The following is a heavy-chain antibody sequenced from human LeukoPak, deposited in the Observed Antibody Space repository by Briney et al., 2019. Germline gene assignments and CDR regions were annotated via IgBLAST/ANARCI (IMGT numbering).Heavy chain of an antibody. D-gene: IGHD3-22*01. V-gene: IGHV3-72*01. CDR1: GFTFSDHY. CDR3: ARDSSHESELYYYDSSGYYYLYYFDY. J-gene: IGHJ4*02. Sequence: PGGSLRLSCAASGFTFSDHYIDWVRQAPGKGLEWVARTRNKVNSYTTAYAASVTGRFTVSRDDSSNSVYLQMNSLRAEDTAVYYCARDSSHESELYYYDSSGYYYLYYFDYWGQGTLVTVSS. CDR2: TRNKVNSYTT.